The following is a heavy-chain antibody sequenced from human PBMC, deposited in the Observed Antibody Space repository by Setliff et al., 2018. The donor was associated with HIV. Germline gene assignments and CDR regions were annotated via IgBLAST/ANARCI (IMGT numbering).Heavy chain of an antibody. CDR2: AYHSGRT. D-gene: IGHD3-16*01. V-gene: IGHV4-38-2*01. Sequence: KTSETLSLTCAVSGYSITSGYSWGWIRQSPGKGLEWIGNAYHSGRTYYNPSLKSRVAMTIDTSKNQFSLRLNSVTAADTAMYYCVHSLLGAPMVDYWGQGTLVTVS. CDR3: VHSLLGAPMVDY. J-gene: IGHJ4*02. CDR1: GYSITSGYS.